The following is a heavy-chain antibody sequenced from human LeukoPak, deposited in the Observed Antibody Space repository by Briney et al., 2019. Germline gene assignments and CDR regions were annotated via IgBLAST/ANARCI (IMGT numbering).Heavy chain of an antibody. J-gene: IGHJ4*02. D-gene: IGHD3-9*01. V-gene: IGHV3-23*01. CDR3: AKGTMYYDILDY. Sequence: GGSLRLSCAAPGFTFSSYAVSWVRQALERGLECVSNISDTGGHTYYADAVKGRFTIPRDNSNNTLYLQKNSTRAENTAIYYCAKGTMYYDILDYWGQGTLVTVSS. CDR1: GFTFSSYA. CDR2: ISDTGGHT.